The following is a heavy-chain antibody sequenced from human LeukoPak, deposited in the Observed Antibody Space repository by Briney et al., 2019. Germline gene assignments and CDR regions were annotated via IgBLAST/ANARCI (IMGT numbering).Heavy chain of an antibody. V-gene: IGHV4-4*08. D-gene: IGHD3-9*01. CDR3: ARGSRYYDILTGPRLAAFDI. J-gene: IGHJ3*02. CDR1: GGSISSYY. Sequence: SETLSLTCTVSGGSISSYYWSWIRQPPGKGLEWIGRIYTSGSTNYNPSLKSRVTISVDTSKNQFSLKLSSVTAADTAVYYCARGSRYYDILTGPRLAAFDIWGQGTMVTVSS. CDR2: IYTSGST.